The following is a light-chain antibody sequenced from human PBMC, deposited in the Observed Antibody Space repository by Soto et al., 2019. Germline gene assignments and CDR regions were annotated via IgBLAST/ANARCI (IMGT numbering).Light chain of an antibody. CDR1: SSDVGGYNY. V-gene: IGLV2-14*01. CDR3: SSYTSSSTLYV. CDR2: EVS. Sequence: QSALTQPASVSGSPGQSITISCSGTSSDVGGYNYGSWYQQHTGKAPKLMIYEVSNRPSGVSNRFSGSKSGNTASLTISGLQAEDEADYYCSSYTSSSTLYVFGTGTKLTVL. J-gene: IGLJ1*01.